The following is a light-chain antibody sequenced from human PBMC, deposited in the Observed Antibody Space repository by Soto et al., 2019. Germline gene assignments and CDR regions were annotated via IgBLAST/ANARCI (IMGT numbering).Light chain of an antibody. V-gene: IGLV2-8*01. CDR1: SSDVGGGYNY. CDR2: EVS. Sequence: QSALTQPPSASGSPGQSVTISCTGTSSDVGGGYNYVSWYQQHPGKAPKLMIYEVSKRPSGVPDRFSGSKSGNTASLTVSGLQAEDEADYYCSSYAGSNNLVFGGGTKVTV. J-gene: IGLJ2*01. CDR3: SSYAGSNNLV.